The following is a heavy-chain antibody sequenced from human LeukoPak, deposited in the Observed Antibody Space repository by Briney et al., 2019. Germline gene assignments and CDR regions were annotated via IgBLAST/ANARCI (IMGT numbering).Heavy chain of an antibody. J-gene: IGHJ4*02. CDR3: ARANGSGSHYPFDY. D-gene: IGHD3-10*01. CDR1: GYTFTGYY. Sequence: ASVKVSCKASGYTFTGYYMHWVQQAPGQGLEWMGWINPNSGGTNYAQKFQGRVTMTRDTSISTAYMELSRLRSDDTAVYYCARANGSGSHYPFDYWGQGTLVTVSS. CDR2: INPNSGGT. V-gene: IGHV1-2*02.